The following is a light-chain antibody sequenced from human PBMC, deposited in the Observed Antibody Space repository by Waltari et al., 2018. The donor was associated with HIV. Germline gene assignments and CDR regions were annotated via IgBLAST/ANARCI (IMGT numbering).Light chain of an antibody. CDR3: TSYASSSSLL. Sequence: QSALTQPATVSRSPGQSITISCTGGSNDVGGYNYVSWYQHLPGKAPKLIIYDVRNRPSGVSNRFAGSKSGNTASLTISGLQAEDEADYYCTSYASSSSLLFGGGTKLTVL. CDR2: DVR. CDR1: SNDVGGYNY. J-gene: IGLJ2*01. V-gene: IGLV2-14*03.